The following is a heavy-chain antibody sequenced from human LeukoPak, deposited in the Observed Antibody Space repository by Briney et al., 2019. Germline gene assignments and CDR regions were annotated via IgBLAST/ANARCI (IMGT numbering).Heavy chain of an antibody. V-gene: IGHV4-34*01. J-gene: IGHJ4*02. D-gene: IGHD2-21*02. Sequence: SETLSLTCAVYGGSFSGYYWSWIRQPPGKGLEWIGEINHSGSTNYNPTLKSRVTISVDTSKNQFSLKLSSVTAADTAVYYCAKDRNCGGDCYYFDYWGQGTLVTVSS. CDR1: GGSFSGYY. CDR3: AKDRNCGGDCYYFDY. CDR2: INHSGST.